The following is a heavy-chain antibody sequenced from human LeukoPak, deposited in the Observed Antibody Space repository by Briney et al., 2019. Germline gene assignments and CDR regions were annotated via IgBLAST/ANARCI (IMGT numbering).Heavy chain of an antibody. V-gene: IGHV4-30-4*01. CDR3: ARGKLVATSYFDN. Sequence: SETLSLTCTVSGGSISSGDYYWSWIRQPPGKGLEWIGYIYYSGSTYYTPSLKSRVTISVDTSKNQFSLKLSSVTAADTAVYYCARGKLVATSYFDNWGQGALVTVSS. D-gene: IGHD5-12*01. CDR2: IYYSGST. J-gene: IGHJ4*02. CDR1: GGSISSGDYY.